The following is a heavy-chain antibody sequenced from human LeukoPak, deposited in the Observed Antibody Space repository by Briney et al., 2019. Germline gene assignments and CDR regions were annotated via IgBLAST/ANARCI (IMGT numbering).Heavy chain of an antibody. V-gene: IGHV4-4*07. D-gene: IGHD3-22*01. CDR2: FYSREST. Sequence: KPSETLSLTCSVSGGSISSYYWSWIRQPAGKGLEWIGRFYSRESTNYNPSLKSRVTMSADTSRSQLSLKLTSVTAANTAVYYCVAHYYSDTRGQDYWGQGTLVTVSS. CDR3: VAHYYSDTRGQDY. CDR1: GGSISSYY. J-gene: IGHJ4*02.